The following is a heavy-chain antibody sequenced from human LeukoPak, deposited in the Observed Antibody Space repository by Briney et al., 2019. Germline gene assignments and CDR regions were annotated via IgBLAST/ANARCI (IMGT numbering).Heavy chain of an antibody. CDR1: GYSISSGYY. CDR3: ARDLLEDTAMGDFDY. J-gene: IGHJ4*02. CDR2: IYHSGST. Sequence: SETLSLTCTVSGYSISSGYYWGWIRQPPGKGLEWIGSIYHSGSTYYNPSLKSRVTISVDTSKNQFSLKLSSVTAADTAVYYCARDLLEDTAMGDFDYWGQGTLVTVSS. V-gene: IGHV4-38-2*02. D-gene: IGHD5-18*01.